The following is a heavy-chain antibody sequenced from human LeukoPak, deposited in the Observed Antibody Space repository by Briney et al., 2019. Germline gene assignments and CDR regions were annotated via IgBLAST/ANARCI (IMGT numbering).Heavy chain of an antibody. CDR3: ARRPLNWIYGEGVFDL. Sequence: ASVKVSCKASGFTFLSFDITWVRPTTGQGLAWLGWMNPKNGNTGYAQKFQGRVSMTRNASINTAYMELRSLRFEDSAIYFCARRPLNWIYGEGVFDLWGQGTMVTVSS. J-gene: IGHJ3*01. D-gene: IGHD1-1*01. CDR2: MNPKNGNT. V-gene: IGHV1-8*01. CDR1: GFTFLSFD.